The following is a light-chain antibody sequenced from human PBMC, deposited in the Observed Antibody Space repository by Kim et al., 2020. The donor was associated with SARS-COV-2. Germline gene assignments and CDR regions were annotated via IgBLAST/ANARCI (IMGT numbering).Light chain of an antibody. J-gene: IGLJ2*01. CDR1: SSDVGRYNY. CDR3: SSYTGNNVI. V-gene: IGLV2-8*01. Sequence: QSALTQPPSASGSPGQSVTISCTGTSSDVGRYNYVSWYQHHPGKAPKLMIYEVNKRPSGVPDRFSGSKSVYTASLTVSGLQADDEADYYCSSYTGNNVIFGGGTQLTVL. CDR2: EVN.